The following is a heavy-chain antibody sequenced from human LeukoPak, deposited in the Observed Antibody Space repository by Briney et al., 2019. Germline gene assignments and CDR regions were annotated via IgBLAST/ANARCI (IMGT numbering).Heavy chain of an antibody. CDR3: ARAHGWDSSSTISYFDF. Sequence: PGGSLRLSCAASEFTFSSYSLNWVRQAPGKGLEWVSSISSSSTYIDYAYSVKGRFTISRDDAKNSLYLQMNSLRAEDTAVYYCARAHGWDSSSTISYFDFWGQGALVTVSS. CDR2: ISSSSTYI. V-gene: IGHV3-21*01. CDR1: EFTFSSYS. J-gene: IGHJ4*02. D-gene: IGHD2-2*01.